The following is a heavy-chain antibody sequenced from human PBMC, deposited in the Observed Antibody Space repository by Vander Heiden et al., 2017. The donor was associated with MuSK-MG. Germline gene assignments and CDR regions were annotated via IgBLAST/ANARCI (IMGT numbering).Heavy chain of an antibody. CDR2: IWYDGSNK. CDR3: AKDRGRAAATEYYFDY. D-gene: IGHD6-13*01. Sequence: QVQLVESGGGVVQPGSSLRPSCAPSGSLVTSYGMHWVRGAPGKGLEWVAVIWYDGSNKYYADSVKGRFTISRDNSKNTLDLQMNSMRAEETAVYYCAKDRGRAAATEYYFDYWGQGTLVTVSS. CDR1: GSLVTSYG. V-gene: IGHV3-33*06. J-gene: IGHJ4*02.